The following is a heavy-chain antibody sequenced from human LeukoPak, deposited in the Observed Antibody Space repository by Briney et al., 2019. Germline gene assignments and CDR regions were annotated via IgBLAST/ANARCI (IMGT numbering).Heavy chain of an antibody. CDR2: IRSKANSYAT. CDR1: GFTFSGSA. Sequence: GGSLRLSCAASGFTFSGSAMHWVRQASGKGLEWVGRIRSKANSYATAYAASVKGRFTISRDDSKNTAYLQMNSLKTEDTAVYYCTRLGPYDILAGSVFYYYYMDVWGKGTTVTISS. J-gene: IGHJ6*03. D-gene: IGHD3-9*01. CDR3: TRLGPYDILAGSVFYYYYMDV. V-gene: IGHV3-73*01.